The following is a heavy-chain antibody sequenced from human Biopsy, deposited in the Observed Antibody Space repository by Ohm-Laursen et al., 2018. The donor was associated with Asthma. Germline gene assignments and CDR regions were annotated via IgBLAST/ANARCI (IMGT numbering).Heavy chain of an antibody. CDR2: ISYDGSTK. J-gene: IGHJ6*02. CDR3: ARDVVWFREVGGMDV. V-gene: IGHV3-30*03. D-gene: IGHD3-10*01. CDR1: TFIFRNYA. Sequence: SLRLSCAASTFIFRNYAMRWVRQAPGKGLEWVAVISYDGSTKYSADSVKGRLIVSRDISKNILSLQMNSLRPEDTAVYYCARDVVWFREVGGMDVWGQGTTVTVSS.